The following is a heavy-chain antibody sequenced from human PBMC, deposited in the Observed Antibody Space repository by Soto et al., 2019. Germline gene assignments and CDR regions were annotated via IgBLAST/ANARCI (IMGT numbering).Heavy chain of an antibody. Sequence: ASVKVSCKASGYTFTSYGISWVRQAPGQGLEWMGWISAYNGNTNYAQKLQGRVTMTTDTSTSTAYMELRSLRSDDTAVYYCARDLTRRGGGDSSFDYWGQGTLVTVSS. D-gene: IGHD2-21*02. CDR3: ARDLTRRGGGDSSFDY. J-gene: IGHJ4*02. CDR1: GYTFTSYG. CDR2: ISAYNGNT. V-gene: IGHV1-18*01.